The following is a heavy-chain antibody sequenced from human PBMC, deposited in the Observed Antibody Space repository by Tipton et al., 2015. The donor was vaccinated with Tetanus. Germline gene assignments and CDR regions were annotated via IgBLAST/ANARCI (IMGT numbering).Heavy chain of an antibody. CDR1: GGSIGNYY. D-gene: IGHD3-22*01. V-gene: IGHV4-59*01. J-gene: IGHJ4*02. CDR2: IYYSGST. Sequence: TLSLTCTVSGGSIGNYYWSWLRQPPGKGLEWIGYIYYSGSTNYNPSLKSRVIISIDTPKNQFSLKLSSVTAADTAVYYCARNYDKYQSPDYWGQGSLVTVSS. CDR3: ARNYDKYQSPDY.